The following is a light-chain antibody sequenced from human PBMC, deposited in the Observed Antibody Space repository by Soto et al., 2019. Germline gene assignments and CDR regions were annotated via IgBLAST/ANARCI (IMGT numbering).Light chain of an antibody. V-gene: IGLV2-14*01. CDR1: ISDVGGYNY. J-gene: IGLJ2*01. Sequence: QSVLTQPASVSGSPGQSITISCTGTISDVGGYNYVSWYQQHPGKAPKLMIYEVDSRPSGVSNRFSGSKSGNTASLTISGLQAEDEADYYCQSYDSGLGGYVIFGGGTKLTVL. CDR2: EVD. CDR3: QSYDSGLGGYVI.